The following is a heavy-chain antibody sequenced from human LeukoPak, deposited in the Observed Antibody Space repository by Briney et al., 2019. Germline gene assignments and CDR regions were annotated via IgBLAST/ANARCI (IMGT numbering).Heavy chain of an antibody. CDR2: IYHSGST. CDR3: ARHRYSGDYYDSSGYYYPHPDFDY. D-gene: IGHD3-22*01. CDR1: GGPFSGYY. V-gene: IGHV4-34*01. Sequence: SETLFLTCAVYGGPFSGYYWGWIRLPPGKGLEWIGSIYHSGSTYYNPSLKSRVTISVDTSKNQFSLKLSSVTAADTAVYYCARHRYSGDYYDSSGYYYPHPDFDYWGQGTLVTVSS. J-gene: IGHJ4*02.